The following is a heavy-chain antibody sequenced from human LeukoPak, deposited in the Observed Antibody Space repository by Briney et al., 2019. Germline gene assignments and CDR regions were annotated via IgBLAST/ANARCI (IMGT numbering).Heavy chain of an antibody. CDR2: ISYDGSNK. D-gene: IGHD2-2*02. Sequence: GGSLRLSCAASGFTFSSYAMHWVRQAPGKGLEWVAVISYDGSNKCYADSVKGRFTTSRDNSKNTLYLQMNSLRAEDTAVYYCASIVVVPAAIGGGAFDIWGQGTMVTVSS. V-gene: IGHV3-30-3*01. J-gene: IGHJ3*02. CDR3: ASIVVVPAAIGGGAFDI. CDR1: GFTFSSYA.